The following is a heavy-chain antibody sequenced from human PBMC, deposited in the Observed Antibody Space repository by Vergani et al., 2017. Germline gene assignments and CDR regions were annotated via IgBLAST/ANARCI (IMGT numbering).Heavy chain of an antibody. D-gene: IGHD4-17*01. Sequence: QVQLVQSGAEVKKPGASVKVSCKSSGGTFSSYAISWVRQAPGQGPEWMGRIIPNFSTANYGQKFQGRVTIIADESWSTVYLEVRSLRYDETAIYYCATARAFGDYQSWFDPWGQGTLVTVSS. CDR3: ATARAFGDYQSWFDP. V-gene: IGHV1-69*13. CDR1: GGTFSSYA. CDR2: IIPNFSTA. J-gene: IGHJ5*02.